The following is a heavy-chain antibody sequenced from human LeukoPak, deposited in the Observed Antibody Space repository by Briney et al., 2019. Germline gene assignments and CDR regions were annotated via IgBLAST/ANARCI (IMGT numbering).Heavy chain of an antibody. CDR2: ISSSGSTI. V-gene: IGHV3-11*04. CDR1: GFTFSDYY. J-gene: IGHJ4*02. CDR3: AREEFGTSSSDY. D-gene: IGHD6-6*01. Sequence: GGSLRLSCVASGFTFSDYYMSWIRQAPGKGPEWVSYISSSGSTIYYADSVKGRFTISRDNAKNSLYLQMNSLRAEDTAVYYCAREEFGTSSSDYWGQGTLVTVSS.